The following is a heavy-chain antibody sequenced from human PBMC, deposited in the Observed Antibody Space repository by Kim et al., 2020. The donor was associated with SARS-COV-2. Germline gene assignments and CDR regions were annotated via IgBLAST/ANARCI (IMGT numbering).Heavy chain of an antibody. Sequence: GGSLRLSCAASGFTFSDYYMSWIRQAPGKGLEWVSYISSSGSTIYYADSVKGRFTISRDNAKNSLYLQMNSLRAEDTAVYYCARVPLQGRIVVVPAAILDYWGQGTLVTVSS. CDR1: GFTFSDYY. CDR2: ISSSGSTI. V-gene: IGHV3-11*04. CDR3: ARVPLQGRIVVVPAAILDY. D-gene: IGHD2-2*01. J-gene: IGHJ4*02.